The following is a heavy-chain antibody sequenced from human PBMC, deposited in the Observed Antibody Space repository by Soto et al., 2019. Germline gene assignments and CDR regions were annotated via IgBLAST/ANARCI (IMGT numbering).Heavy chain of an antibody. D-gene: IGHD4-17*01. J-gene: IGHJ6*02. CDR2: IYYSGST. CDR1: GGSISSGGYY. CDR3: ARDSTVTTWSYYYYYGMDV. Sequence: QVQLQESGPGLVKPSQTLSLTCTVSGGSISSGGYYWSWIRQHPGKGLEWIGYIYYSGSTYYNPSLKSRVTISVDTSKNQFSLKLSSVTAADTAVYYCARDSTVTTWSYYYYYGMDVWGQGTTVTVSS. V-gene: IGHV4-31*03.